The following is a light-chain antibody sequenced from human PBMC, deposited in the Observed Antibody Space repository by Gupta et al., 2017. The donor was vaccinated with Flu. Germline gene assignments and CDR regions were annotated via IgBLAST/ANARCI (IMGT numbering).Light chain of an antibody. CDR2: DVS. CDR3: NSYTSRYTYV. CDR1: SSDVGGYDH. J-gene: IGLJ1*01. V-gene: IGLV2-14*03. Sequence: SITISCTGTSSDVGGYDHVSWYQQHPGKAPKLRIYDVSNRPSGVSNRFSGSKSGNTASLTISGLQAEDEADDYCNSYTSRYTYVFGTGTKVTVL.